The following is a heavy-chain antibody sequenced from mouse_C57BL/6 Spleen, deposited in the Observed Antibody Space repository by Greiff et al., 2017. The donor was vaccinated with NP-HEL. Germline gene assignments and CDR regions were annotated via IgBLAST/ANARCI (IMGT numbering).Heavy chain of an antibody. Sequence: QVQLQQPGAELVKPGASVKLSCKASGYTFTSYWMQWVKQRPGQGLEWIGDIDPSDSYTNYNQKFKGKATLTVDTSSSTAYMQLSSLTSEDSAVYYCARGERVVDWYFDVWGTGTTVTVSS. V-gene: IGHV1-50*01. CDR2: IDPSDSYT. CDR1: GYTFTSYW. CDR3: ARGERVVDWYFDV. J-gene: IGHJ1*03. D-gene: IGHD1-1*01.